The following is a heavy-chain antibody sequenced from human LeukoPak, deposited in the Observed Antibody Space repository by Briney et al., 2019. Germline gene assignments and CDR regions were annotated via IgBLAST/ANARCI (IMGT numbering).Heavy chain of an antibody. CDR2: ISSSSSYI. CDR3: ASYYDSSGYYEDDAFDI. V-gene: IGHV3-21*01. D-gene: IGHD3-22*01. CDR1: GFTFSSYS. J-gene: IGHJ3*02. Sequence: GSLRLSCAASGFTFSSYSMNWVRQAPGKGLEWVSSISSSSSYIYYADSVKGRFTISRDNAKNSLYLQMNSLRAEDTAVYYCASYYDSSGYYEDDAFDIWSQGTMVTVSS.